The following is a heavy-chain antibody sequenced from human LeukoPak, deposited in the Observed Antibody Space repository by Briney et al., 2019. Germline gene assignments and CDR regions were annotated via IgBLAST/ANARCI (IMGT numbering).Heavy chain of an antibody. D-gene: IGHD6-19*01. CDR3: ARGGIQVSGIDEFDY. CDR1: GFTFIDYD. V-gene: IGHV3-13*01. CDR2: IGIRGDT. Sequence: GGSLRLSCAASGFTFIDYDMHWVRPVIGKGLEWVSAIGIRGDTHYSGSVKGRFTISRENAESSLYLQMNSLRAEDTAVYYCARGGIQVSGIDEFDYWGQGTLVTVSS. J-gene: IGHJ4*02.